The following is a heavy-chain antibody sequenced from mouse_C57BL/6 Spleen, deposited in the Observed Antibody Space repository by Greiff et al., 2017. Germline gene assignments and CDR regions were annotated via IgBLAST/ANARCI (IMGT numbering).Heavy chain of an antibody. CDR1: GYAFSSSW. D-gene: IGHD1-1*01. J-gene: IGHJ2*01. CDR2: IYPGDGGT. V-gene: IGHV1-82*01. Sequence: QVQLQQSGPELVKPGASVKISCKASGYAFSSSWMNWVQQRPGKGLEWIGRIYPGDGGTNYTGKFKGKATLTADKSSSTAYLQHSSLTSEDSAVYFCARDGSSYVFFDDWGQGTTLTVSS. CDR3: ARDGSSYVFFDD.